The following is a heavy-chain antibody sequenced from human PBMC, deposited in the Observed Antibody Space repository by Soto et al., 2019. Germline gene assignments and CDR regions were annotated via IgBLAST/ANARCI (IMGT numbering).Heavy chain of an antibody. V-gene: IGHV1-3*01. CDR2: INAGNGNA. CDR3: ARGSLLWFGEFGYGMDV. Sequence: ASVKVSCKASGYTFTSYAMHWVRQAPGQRLEWMGWINAGNGNAKYSQKFQGRVTITRDTSASTAYMELSSLRSEDTAVYYCARGSLLWFGEFGYGMDVWGQGTTVTVSS. J-gene: IGHJ6*02. CDR1: GYTFTSYA. D-gene: IGHD3-10*01.